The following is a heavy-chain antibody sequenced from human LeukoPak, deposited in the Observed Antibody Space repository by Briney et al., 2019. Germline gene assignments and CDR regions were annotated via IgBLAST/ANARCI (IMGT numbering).Heavy chain of an antibody. D-gene: IGHD1-14*01. CDR3: ARSESSAFDI. V-gene: IGHV4-59*01. CDR1: GGSISSYY. CDR2: IYSSGST. Sequence: SETLSLTCTVSGGSISSYYWSWIRQPPGKGLEWIGYIYSSGSTNYNPSLKSRLTISVDASKNQFSLKLTSVTAADTAVYYCARSESSAFDIWGQGTMVTVSS. J-gene: IGHJ3*02.